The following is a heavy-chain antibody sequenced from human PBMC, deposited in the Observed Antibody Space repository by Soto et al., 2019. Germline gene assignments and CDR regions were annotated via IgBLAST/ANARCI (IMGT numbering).Heavy chain of an antibody. D-gene: IGHD4-17*01. CDR3: ARSGTVTPFIYYGMDV. CDR2: IYYSGST. CDR1: GGSISSYY. Sequence: SETLSLTCTVSGGSISSYYWSCLRQPPGKGLEWIGYIYYSGSTNYNPSLKSRVTISVDTSKNQFSLKLSSVTAADTAVYYCARSGTVTPFIYYGMDVWGQGTTVTVSS. J-gene: IGHJ6*02. V-gene: IGHV4-59*01.